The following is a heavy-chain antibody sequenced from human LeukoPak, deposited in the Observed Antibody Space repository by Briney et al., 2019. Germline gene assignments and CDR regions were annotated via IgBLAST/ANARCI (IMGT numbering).Heavy chain of an antibody. CDR1: GYTFTSYG. CDR3: ARVVAAAGNRDDAFDI. V-gene: IGHV1-18*01. CDR2: ISAYNGNT. J-gene: IGHJ3*02. D-gene: IGHD6-13*01. Sequence: ASVKVSCKASGYTFTSYGISWVRQAPGQGLEWMGWISAYNGNTNYAQKLQGRVTMTTDTSTGTAYMELRSLRSDDTAVYYCARVVAAAGNRDDAFDIWGQGTMVTVSS.